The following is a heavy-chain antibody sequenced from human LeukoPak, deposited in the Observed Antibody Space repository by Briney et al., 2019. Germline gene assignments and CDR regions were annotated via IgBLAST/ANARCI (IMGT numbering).Heavy chain of an antibody. CDR1: GGTFSSYA. Sequence: ASVKVSCKASGGTFSSYAISWVRQAPGQGLEWMGGIIPIFGTANYAQKFQGRVTITADKSTSTAYMELSSLRSEDTAVYYCARDRSPYGSGSYIDYWGQGTLVTVSS. D-gene: IGHD3-10*01. V-gene: IGHV1-69*06. J-gene: IGHJ4*02. CDR2: IIPIFGTA. CDR3: ARDRSPYGSGSYIDY.